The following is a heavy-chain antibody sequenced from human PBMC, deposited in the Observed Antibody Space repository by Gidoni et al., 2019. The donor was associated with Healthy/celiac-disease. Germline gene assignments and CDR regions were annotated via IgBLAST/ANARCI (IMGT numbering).Heavy chain of an antibody. D-gene: IGHD3-3*01. V-gene: IGHV4-34*01. CDR3: ARVDFWSGYSPYYYYGMDV. Sequence: QVQLQQWGAGLLKPSETLSLTCAVYGGSFSGYYWGWIRQPPGKGLEWIGEINHSGSTNYNPSLKSRVTIAVDTSKNQFSLKLSSVTAADTAVYYCARVDFWSGYSPYYYYGMDVWGQGTTVTVSS. CDR2: INHSGST. J-gene: IGHJ6*02. CDR1: GGSFSGYY.